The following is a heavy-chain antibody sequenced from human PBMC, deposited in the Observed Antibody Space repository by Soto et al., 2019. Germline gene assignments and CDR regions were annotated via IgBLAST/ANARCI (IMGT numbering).Heavy chain of an antibody. Sequence: QVQLQESGPGLVKPSQTLSLTCTVSGGSISSGDYYWSWIRQPQGKGLEWIGYIYYSGSTYYTPPIKSRVTKSVDTAKNQFSRKLSSVSAADTAVYYCAKEKGSSSWYFDYWGQRTLVAVSA. CDR3: AKEKGSSSWYFDY. CDR2: IYYSGST. D-gene: IGHD6-13*01. J-gene: IGHJ4*02. CDR1: GGSISSGDYY. V-gene: IGHV4-30-4*01.